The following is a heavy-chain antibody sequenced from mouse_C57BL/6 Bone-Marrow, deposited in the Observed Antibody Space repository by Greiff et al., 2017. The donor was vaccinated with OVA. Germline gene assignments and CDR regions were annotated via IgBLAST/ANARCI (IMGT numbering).Heavy chain of an antibody. CDR1: GYSFSSYW. Sequence: VQLQQSGAELVKPGASVKISCKASGYSFSSYWMNWVKQRPGQGLEWIGQIYPGDGDTNYNGKFKGKATLTADKSSSTAYMQLSSLTSEDSAVYFCARRGAPLYYLDYWGQGTTLTVSS. J-gene: IGHJ2*01. CDR3: ARRGAPLYYLDY. V-gene: IGHV1-80*01. CDR2: IYPGDGDT.